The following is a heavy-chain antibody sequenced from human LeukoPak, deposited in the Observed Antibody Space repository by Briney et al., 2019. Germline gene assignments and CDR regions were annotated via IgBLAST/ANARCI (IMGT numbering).Heavy chain of an antibody. D-gene: IGHD6-13*01. Sequence: SETLSLTCAVYGGSFSGYYWSWIRQPPGKGLEWIGEINHSGSTNYNPSLKSRVTISVDTSKNQFSLKLSSVIAADTAVYYCARGRSSSYYYYYYMDVWGKGTTVTVSS. CDR1: GGSFSGYY. V-gene: IGHV4-34*01. CDR2: INHSGST. J-gene: IGHJ6*03. CDR3: ARGRSSSYYYYYYMDV.